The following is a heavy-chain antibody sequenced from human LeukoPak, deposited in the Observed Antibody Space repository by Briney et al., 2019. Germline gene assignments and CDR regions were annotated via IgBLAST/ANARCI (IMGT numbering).Heavy chain of an antibody. V-gene: IGHV3-7*01. J-gene: IGHJ4*02. CDR1: GFTFINYW. CDR2: IKQDGSEK. Sequence: GGSLRLSFAASGFTFINYWMSWVRQAPGKGLEWVANIKQDGSEKYYVDSVKGRFTISRDNAKNSLYLQMNSLRAEDTAVYYCARTPQYSSGPPGHWGQETLVTVSS. CDR3: ARTPQYSSGPPGH. D-gene: IGHD6-19*01.